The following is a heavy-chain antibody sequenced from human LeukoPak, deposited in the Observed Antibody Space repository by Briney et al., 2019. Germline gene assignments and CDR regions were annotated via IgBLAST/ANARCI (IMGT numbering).Heavy chain of an antibody. Sequence: SETLPLTCAVSGGSISSSNWWSWVRQPPGKGLEWIGEIYHSGSTNYNPSLKSRVTISVDKSKNQFSLKLSSVTAADTAVYYCASYEKYCSGGSCYSDAFDIWGQGTMVTVSS. CDR1: GGSISSSNW. D-gene: IGHD2-15*01. CDR3: ASYEKYCSGGSCYSDAFDI. V-gene: IGHV4-4*02. J-gene: IGHJ3*02. CDR2: IYHSGST.